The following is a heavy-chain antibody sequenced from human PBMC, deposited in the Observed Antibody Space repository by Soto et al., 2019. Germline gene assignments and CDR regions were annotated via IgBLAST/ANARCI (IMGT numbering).Heavy chain of an antibody. V-gene: IGHV6-1*01. CDR2: TYYRSKWYN. CDR3: AREYGMYYYDSSGSFDAFDI. J-gene: IGHJ3*02. CDR1: GDSVSSNSAA. Sequence: SQTLSLTGAISGDSVSSNSAAWNWIRQSPSRGLEWLGRTYYRSKWYNDYAVSVKSRITINPDTSKNQFSLQLNSVTPEDTPVYYCAREYGMYYYDSSGSFDAFDIWGQGTMVTVSS. D-gene: IGHD3-22*01.